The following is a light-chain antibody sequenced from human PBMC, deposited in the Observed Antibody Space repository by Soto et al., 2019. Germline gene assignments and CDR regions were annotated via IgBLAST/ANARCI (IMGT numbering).Light chain of an antibody. CDR3: QQTNLIPFT. J-gene: IGKJ3*01. V-gene: IGKV1-39*01. CDR2: AAS. CDR1: QAISGY. Sequence: EIQMTQSPASLSASVGDRVTVTCRAGQAISGYLNWYQQKPGKAPTLLIFAASTLQSGVLSRFSGSGSGTDFTLTINSLQTEDSATYFCQQTNLIPFTFGPGTK.